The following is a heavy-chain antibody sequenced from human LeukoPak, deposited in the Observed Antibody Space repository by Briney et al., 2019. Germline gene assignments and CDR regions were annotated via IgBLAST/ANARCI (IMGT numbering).Heavy chain of an antibody. CDR1: GFTFSNYW. CDR3: ARNNYYARDY. J-gene: IGHJ4*02. V-gene: IGHV3-7*01. CDR2: VVQDGSDR. Sequence: GGSLRLSCAASGFTFSNYWMSWVRQAPGKGLEWVANVVQDGSDRYYVDSVKGRFTISRDNAKNSLYLQMDSLRAEDTAVYYCARNNYYARDYWGQGTLVTVSS. D-gene: IGHD1-26*01.